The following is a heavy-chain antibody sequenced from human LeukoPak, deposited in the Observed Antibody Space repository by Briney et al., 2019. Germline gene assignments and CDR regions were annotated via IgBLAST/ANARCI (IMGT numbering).Heavy chain of an antibody. D-gene: IGHD6-13*01. CDR1: GYTFTTYW. Sequence: VGSLRLSCAASGYTFTTYWIHWVRQAPGKGLVWVSLINSDGSNTGYADSVKGRFTISRDNAKNMVYLQMNSLRAEDTAVYYCIRDSSSSFDYWGQGTLVTVSS. CDR2: INSDGSNT. V-gene: IGHV3-74*01. J-gene: IGHJ4*02. CDR3: IRDSSSSFDY.